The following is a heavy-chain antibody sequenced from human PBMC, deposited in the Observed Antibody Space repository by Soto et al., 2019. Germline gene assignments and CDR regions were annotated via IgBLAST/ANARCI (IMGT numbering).Heavy chain of an antibody. CDR3: ARDPVVDQLPKWGPTFFDY. CDR1: GYTFTIYS. D-gene: IGHD2-2*01. V-gene: IGHV1-18*01. Sequence: ASGKISCGTSGYTFTIYSTGWVRQANEQGLEWMGWISAYNGNTNYAQKLQGRVTMTTDTSTSTAYMELRSLRSDDTAVYYCARDPVVDQLPKWGPTFFDYWGQGTLVTVSS. CDR2: ISAYNGNT. J-gene: IGHJ4*02.